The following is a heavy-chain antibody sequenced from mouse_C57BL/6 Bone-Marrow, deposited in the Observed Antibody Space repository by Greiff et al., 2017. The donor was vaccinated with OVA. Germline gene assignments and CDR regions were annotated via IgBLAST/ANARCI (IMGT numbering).Heavy chain of an antibody. V-gene: IGHV10-3*01. D-gene: IGHD2-3*01. CDR3: NPLYDGYSPYAMDY. CDR1: GFTFNTYA. Sequence: EVHLVESGGGLVQPKGSLKLSCAASGFTFNTYAMHWVRQAPGKGLEWVARIRSKSSNYATYYADSVKDRFTISRDDSQSMLYLQMNNLKTEDTAMYYCNPLYDGYSPYAMDYWGQGTSVTVSS. J-gene: IGHJ4*01. CDR2: IRSKSSNYAT.